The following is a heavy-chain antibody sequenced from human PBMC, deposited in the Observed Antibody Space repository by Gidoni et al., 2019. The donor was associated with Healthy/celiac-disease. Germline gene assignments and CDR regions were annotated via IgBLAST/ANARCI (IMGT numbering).Heavy chain of an antibody. CDR2: INPNSGGT. V-gene: IGHV1-2*02. CDR3: ARGGISSGSHYYYYGMDV. J-gene: IGHJ6*02. Sequence: QVQLVQSGAEVKKPGASVKVSCKASGYTFTGYYLHWVRQAPGQGLEWMGWINPNSGGTNYAQKFQGRVTMTRETSISTAYMELSRLRSDDTAVYYCARGGISSGSHYYYYGMDVWGQGTTVTVSS. D-gene: IGHD6-19*01. CDR1: GYTFTGYY.